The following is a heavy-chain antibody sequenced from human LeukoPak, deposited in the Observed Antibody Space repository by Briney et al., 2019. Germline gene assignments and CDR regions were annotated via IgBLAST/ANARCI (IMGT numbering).Heavy chain of an antibody. J-gene: IGHJ4*01. V-gene: IGHV3-23*01. Sequence: GGSLRLSCAASGFTFSSYAMSWVRQAPGKGLEWVSAISGSGGGTYYADSVKGRFTISRDNSKNTLSLQITRRTAEATALYSCAQDTPRQLVAIVATIGPSDYSG. CDR1: GFTFSSYA. CDR2: ISGSGGGT. D-gene: IGHD5-12*01. CDR3: AQDTPRQLVAIVATIGPSDY.